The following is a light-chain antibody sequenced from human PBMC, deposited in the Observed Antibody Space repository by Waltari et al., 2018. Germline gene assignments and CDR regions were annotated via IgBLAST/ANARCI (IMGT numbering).Light chain of an antibody. J-gene: IGLJ2*01. CDR3: SSYISSTSVI. V-gene: IGLV2-23*02. CDR2: EVN. Sequence: QSALTQPASVSGSPGQSITISCTGTGSDVGNYNLVPWYQQHPGKAPTLMISEVNKRPSGVSNRFSGSKSGNTASLTISGLQSEDEASYYCSSYISSTSVIFGGGTKLTVL. CDR1: GSDVGNYNL.